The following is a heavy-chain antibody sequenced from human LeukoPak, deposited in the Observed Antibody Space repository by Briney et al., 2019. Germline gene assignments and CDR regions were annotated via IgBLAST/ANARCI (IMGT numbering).Heavy chain of an antibody. CDR1: GGSFSGYY. V-gene: IGHV4-34*01. CDR2: INHSGST. Sequence: SETLSLTCAVYGGSFSGYYWSWIRQPPGKGLEWIGEINHSGSTNYNSSLKSRVTISVDTSKNQFSLKLNSVTAADTAVYYCARSVFIRGYSYWGQGTLVTVSS. J-gene: IGHJ4*02. D-gene: IGHD5-18*01. CDR3: ARSVFIRGYSY.